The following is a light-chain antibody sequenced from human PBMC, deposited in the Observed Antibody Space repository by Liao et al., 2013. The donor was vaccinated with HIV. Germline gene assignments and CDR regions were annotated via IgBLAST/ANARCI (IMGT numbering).Light chain of an antibody. Sequence: SYELTQPPSVSVSPGQTASLTCSGHKLGEKYSSWYQQKPGQSPVLVMYEDDKRPSGIPERFSGSSSGNTATLTISTTHAMDEADYFCLAWDNRSGVFGAGTTVTVL. J-gene: IGLJ1*01. CDR1: KLGEKY. CDR2: EDD. CDR3: LAWDNRSGV. V-gene: IGLV3-1*01.